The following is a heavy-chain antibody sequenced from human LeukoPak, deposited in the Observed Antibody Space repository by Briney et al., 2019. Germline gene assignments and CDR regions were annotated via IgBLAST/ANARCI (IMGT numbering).Heavy chain of an antibody. J-gene: IGHJ6*02. V-gene: IGHV5-51*03. CDR2: TFPHDSNT. D-gene: IGHD2-2*02. Sequence: GEALKISCKGSGYSFMDYWIGWVGQMPGKGPEWMGFTFPHDSNTKYSPSFQGQVTISVDKSISPAYLQWSSLKASDTDMYSCARYGIKGCSSTNCYTSYFYYGMDVWGQGTTLTVPS. CDR3: ARYGIKGCSSTNCYTSYFYYGMDV. CDR1: GYSFMDYW.